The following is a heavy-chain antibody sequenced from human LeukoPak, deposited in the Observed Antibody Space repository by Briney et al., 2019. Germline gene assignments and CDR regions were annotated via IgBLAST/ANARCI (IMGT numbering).Heavy chain of an antibody. CDR2: IYTSGST. J-gene: IGHJ5*02. V-gene: IGHV4-61*02. CDR1: GGSISSGSYY. Sequence: SETLSLTCTVSGGSISSGSYYWRWIRQPAGKGLEWIGRIYTSGSTNYNPSLKSRVTISVDTSKNQFSLKLSSVTAADTAVYYCARDGLGYCSSTSCYNPNTWGQGTLVTVSS. CDR3: ARDGLGYCSSTSCYNPNT. D-gene: IGHD2-2*02.